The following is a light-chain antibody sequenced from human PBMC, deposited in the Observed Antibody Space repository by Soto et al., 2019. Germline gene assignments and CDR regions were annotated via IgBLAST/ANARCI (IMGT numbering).Light chain of an antibody. CDR1: SSNIGSNA. CDR3: AAWDGSLNVVV. Sequence: QSVLTQPPSASGTPGQRVTISCSGSSSNIGSNAVNWYQQLPGTAPKLLMYNNNQRPSGVPDRFSGSRSGTSASLAISGLQSEDEADYYCAAWDGSLNVVVFGGGTKLTVL. V-gene: IGLV1-44*01. CDR2: NNN. J-gene: IGLJ2*01.